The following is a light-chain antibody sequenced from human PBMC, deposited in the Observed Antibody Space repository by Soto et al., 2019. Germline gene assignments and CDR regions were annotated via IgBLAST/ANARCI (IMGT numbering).Light chain of an antibody. V-gene: IGKV3-20*01. Sequence: EIMLTQSPGTLSLSPGERATLSCRASQSVSSSYLVWYQQKPGQAPRLLIYGASSRATGIPDRFSGSGSGTDFTLTISRLEPEDFAVYYCQQYGSSPPYTFGQGTKLEIK. CDR2: GAS. CDR3: QQYGSSPPYT. CDR1: QSVSSSY. J-gene: IGKJ2*01.